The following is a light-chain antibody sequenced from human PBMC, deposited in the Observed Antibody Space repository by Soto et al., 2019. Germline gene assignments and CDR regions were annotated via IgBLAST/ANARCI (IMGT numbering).Light chain of an antibody. CDR2: GTS. Sequence: EIMMTQSPGTLSVSPGEGATLSCTASQSVNLNLAWYQQKPGQAPRLLIYGTSSRATGIPDRFSGSGSGTDFTLTVSRLEPEDFAVYYCQQYGNSPITFGQGTRLEIK. CDR3: QQYGNSPIT. CDR1: QSVNLN. J-gene: IGKJ5*01. V-gene: IGKV3-20*01.